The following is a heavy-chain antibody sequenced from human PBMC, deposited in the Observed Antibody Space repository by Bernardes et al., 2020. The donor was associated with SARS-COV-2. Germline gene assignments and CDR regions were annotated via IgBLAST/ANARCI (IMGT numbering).Heavy chain of an antibody. Sequence: QTLSLTCAISGDSVSSNSAAWNWIRQSPSRGLEWLGRTYYRSKWYNDYAVSVKSRITINPDTSKNQFSLQLNSVTPEDTAVYYCASIYYDFWSGYTRPFDPWGQGTLVTVSS. CDR2: TYYRSKWYN. J-gene: IGHJ5*02. CDR1: GDSVSSNSAA. D-gene: IGHD3-3*01. CDR3: ASIYYDFWSGYTRPFDP. V-gene: IGHV6-1*01.